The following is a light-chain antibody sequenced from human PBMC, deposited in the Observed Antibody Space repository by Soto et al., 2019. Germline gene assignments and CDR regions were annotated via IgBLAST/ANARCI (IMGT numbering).Light chain of an antibody. CDR2: GAS. V-gene: IGKV3-20*01. Sequence: EIVLTQSPGTLSLSPGERATLSCRASQSVSTSYLAWYQQKPGQAPRLLIYGASSRATGVPDRVSGSGSGTDFPLTISLLEPEDFAVYYCQQYGSSPTFGPGTKVDIK. CDR1: QSVSTSY. CDR3: QQYGSSPT. J-gene: IGKJ3*01.